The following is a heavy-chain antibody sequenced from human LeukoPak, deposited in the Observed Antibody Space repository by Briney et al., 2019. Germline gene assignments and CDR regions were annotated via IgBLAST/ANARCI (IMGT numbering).Heavy chain of an antibody. CDR3: GGGGYLLDY. D-gene: IGHD1-26*01. J-gene: IGHJ4*02. V-gene: IGHV3-74*01. Sequence: PGGALRLSCAASGFTFGTDWMNWVRQAPGKGLVGVSRINSDGSSISYADSVKGRFTISRDNAKNTLYLQMNSLGAENTVVYYCGGGGYLLDYWGQGTLVTVSS. CDR1: GFTFGTDW. CDR2: INSDGSSI.